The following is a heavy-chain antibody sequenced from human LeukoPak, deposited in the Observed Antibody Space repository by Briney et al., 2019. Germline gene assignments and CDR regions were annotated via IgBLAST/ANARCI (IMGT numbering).Heavy chain of an antibody. CDR3: ARGGGYDGLYFDY. J-gene: IGHJ4*02. CDR2: ISGSAGST. CDR1: GFSFSSYA. V-gene: IGHV3-23*01. D-gene: IGHD6-19*01. Sequence: SGGSLRLTCAASGFSFSSYAMSCVRHAPGKGLEWVSAISGSAGSTYSADSVKGRFTISRDNSKNTLYLQMNGLRAEDRAVHYCARGGGYDGLYFDYWGQGTLVTVPS.